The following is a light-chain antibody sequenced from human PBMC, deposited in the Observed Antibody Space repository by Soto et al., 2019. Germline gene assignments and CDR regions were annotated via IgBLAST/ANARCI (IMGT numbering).Light chain of an antibody. J-gene: IGKJ1*01. CDR3: QEYSSHSRT. CDR2: KAS. V-gene: IGKV1-5*03. CDR1: QSISGW. Sequence: DIQMTQSPSTLSASVGDRVTITCRASQSISGWLAWYQQKPGKAPNLLIYKASSLESGVPSRLSGSGSGTEYTLTISSLQPDDFATYYCQEYSSHSRTFGQGTKVEVK.